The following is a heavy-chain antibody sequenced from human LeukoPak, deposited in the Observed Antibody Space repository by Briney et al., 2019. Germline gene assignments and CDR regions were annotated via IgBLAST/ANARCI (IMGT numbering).Heavy chain of an antibody. CDR1: GGSISSYY. D-gene: IGHD5-18*01. CDR3: ARSRIQLRFDP. V-gene: IGHV4-59*01. Sequence: SETLSLTCTVSGGSISSYYWSWIRQPPGKGLEWIGYIYYSGSTNYNPSLKSRVTISVDTSKNQFSLKLSSVTAADTAVYYCARSRIQLRFDPWGQGTLTTVSS. CDR2: IYYSGST. J-gene: IGHJ5*02.